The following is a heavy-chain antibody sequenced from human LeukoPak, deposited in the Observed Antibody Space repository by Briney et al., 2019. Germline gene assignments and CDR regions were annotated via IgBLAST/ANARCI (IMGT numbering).Heavy chain of an antibody. CDR2: ISDSDHST. D-gene: IGHD2-15*01. CDR3: ARDLEDIVVVVAATPYWFDP. Sequence: GGSLRPSCAASGFTFSSYAMTWVRQAPGKGLEWVSGISDSDHSTYYADSVKGRFTISRDNSKNTLYLQMNSLRAEDTAVYYCARDLEDIVVVVAATPYWFDPWGQGTLVTVSS. CDR1: GFTFSSYA. J-gene: IGHJ5*02. V-gene: IGHV3-23*01.